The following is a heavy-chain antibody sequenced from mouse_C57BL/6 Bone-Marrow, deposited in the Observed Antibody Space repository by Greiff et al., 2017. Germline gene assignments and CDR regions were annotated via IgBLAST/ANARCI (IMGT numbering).Heavy chain of an antibody. Sequence: VQLQASGPGLVQPSQSLSITCTVSGFSLTSYGVHWVRQSPGKGLEWLGVIWSGGSTDYNAAFISRLSISKDNSKSQVFFKMNSLQADDTAIYYCARNGGYGHYYAMDYWGQGTSVTVSS. V-gene: IGHV2-2*01. CDR3: ARNGGYGHYYAMDY. CDR1: GFSLTSYG. D-gene: IGHD2-2*01. CDR2: IWSGGST. J-gene: IGHJ4*01.